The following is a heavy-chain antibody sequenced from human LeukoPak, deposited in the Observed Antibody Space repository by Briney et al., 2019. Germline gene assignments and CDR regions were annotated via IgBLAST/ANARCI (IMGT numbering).Heavy chain of an antibody. CDR3: VRDLGGRSGH. CDR2: ISGSGSNT. V-gene: IGHV3-23*01. CDR1: GFTFSNYA. J-gene: IGHJ4*02. D-gene: IGHD1-26*01. Sequence: GGSLRLSCAASGFTFSNYAMSWARQAPGKGLEWVSAISGSGSNTYYADSVTGRFTISRDSSKNTLCLQMNSLTAEDTAVYYCVRDLGGRSGHWGQGTLVTVSS.